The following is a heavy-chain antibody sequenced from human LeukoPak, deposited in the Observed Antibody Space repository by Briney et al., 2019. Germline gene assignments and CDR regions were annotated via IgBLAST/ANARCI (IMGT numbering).Heavy chain of an antibody. V-gene: IGHV4-61*02. CDR3: ARGAQWRSYYYGMNV. Sequence: IPSETLSLTCTASGGSISSDSYYWSWIRQPAGKGLEWIGRIYTSGSTNYNPSLKSRVTISVDTSRNQFSLKVNSVTAADTAVYYCARGAQWRSYYYGMNVWGQGTTVTVSS. CDR2: IYTSGST. D-gene: IGHD6-19*01. CDR1: GGSISSDSYY. J-gene: IGHJ6*02.